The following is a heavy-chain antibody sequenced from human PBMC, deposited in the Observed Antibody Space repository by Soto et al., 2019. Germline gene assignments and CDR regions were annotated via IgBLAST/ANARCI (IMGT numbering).Heavy chain of an antibody. V-gene: IGHV3-30*18. CDR1: GFTFSSYG. D-gene: IGHD5-12*01. CDR3: AKDLGGYDLPYGMDV. J-gene: IGHJ6*02. CDR2: ISYDGSNK. Sequence: GGFLRLSCAASGFTFSSYGMHWVRQAPGKGLEWVAVISYDGSNKYYADSVKGRFTISRDNSKNTLYLQMNSLRAEDTAVYYCAKDLGGYDLPYGMDVWGQGTTVTVSS.